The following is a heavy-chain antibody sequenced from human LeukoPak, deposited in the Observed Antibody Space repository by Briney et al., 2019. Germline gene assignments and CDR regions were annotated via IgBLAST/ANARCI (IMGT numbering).Heavy chain of an antibody. Sequence: GGSLRLSCAASGFTFSSYAMHWVRQAPGKGLEYVSAISSNGGSTYYANSVKGRFTISRDNAKNSLYLQMNSLRAEDTAVYYCARGDSSSWYGVHYYYYYMDVWGKGTTVTVSS. CDR1: GFTFSSYA. V-gene: IGHV3-64*01. CDR2: ISSNGGST. J-gene: IGHJ6*03. D-gene: IGHD6-13*01. CDR3: ARGDSSSWYGVHYYYYYMDV.